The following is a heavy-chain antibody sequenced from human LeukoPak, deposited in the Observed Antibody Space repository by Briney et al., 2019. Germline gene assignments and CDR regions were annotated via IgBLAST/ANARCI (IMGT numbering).Heavy chain of an antibody. J-gene: IGHJ4*02. CDR1: GYTFTGYY. CDR3: ARLIRAVTYFDY. CDR2: INPNSGGT. V-gene: IGHV1-2*02. D-gene: IGHD4-17*01. Sequence: ASVKVSCKASGYTFTGYYMHWVRQAPGPGLEWMGWINPNSGGTNYAQKFQGRITMTRDTSTSTTYMELSRLRSDDTAVYYCARLIRAVTYFDYWGQGTLVTVSS.